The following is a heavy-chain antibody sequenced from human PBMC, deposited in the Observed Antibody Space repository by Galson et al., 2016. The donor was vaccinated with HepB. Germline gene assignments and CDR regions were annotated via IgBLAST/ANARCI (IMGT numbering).Heavy chain of an antibody. CDR3: TREFDL. V-gene: IGHV3-48*01. CDR2: ISTNGATI. Sequence: SLRLSCAASGFTFTTHTMNWVRQAPGKGLESISYISTNGATIHYADSVKGRFTVSRDNAKNSLYLQMNGLRVEDTAVYYCTREFDLWGRGTQVTVSS. J-gene: IGHJ2*01. CDR1: GFTFTTHT.